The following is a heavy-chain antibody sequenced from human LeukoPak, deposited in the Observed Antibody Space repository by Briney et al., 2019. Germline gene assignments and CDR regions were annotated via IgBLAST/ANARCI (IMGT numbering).Heavy chain of an antibody. D-gene: IGHD2-15*01. V-gene: IGHV3-7*01. J-gene: IGHJ6*03. Sequence: GGSLRLSCAASGFTFSSYWMSWVRQAPGKGLEWVANIKQDGSEKYYVDSVKGRFTISRDNAKNSLYLQMNGLRVEDTAVYYCARGLRYCSGGRCYFSPPYYYYMDVGGKGTTVTISS. CDR2: IKQDGSEK. CDR1: GFTFSSYW. CDR3: ARGLRYCSGGRCYFSPPYYYYMDV.